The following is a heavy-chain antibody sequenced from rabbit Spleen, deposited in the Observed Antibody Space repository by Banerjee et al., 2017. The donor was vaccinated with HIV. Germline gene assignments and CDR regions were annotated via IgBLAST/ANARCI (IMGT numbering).Heavy chain of an antibody. CDR2: IWSGSNGNT. Sequence: QEHLKESGGGLVQPGGSLKLSCTASGFTLSSYYMNWVRQAPGKGLEWIGCIWSGSNGNTYYASWAKGRFTISKTSSTTVTLQMTSLTAADTATYFCARSTYGYDDYGDLYYAAMDLWGQGTLVTVS. CDR3: ARSTYGYDDYGDLYYAAMDL. V-gene: IGHV1S45*01. J-gene: IGHJ6*01. CDR1: GFTLSSYYM. D-gene: IGHD2-1*01.